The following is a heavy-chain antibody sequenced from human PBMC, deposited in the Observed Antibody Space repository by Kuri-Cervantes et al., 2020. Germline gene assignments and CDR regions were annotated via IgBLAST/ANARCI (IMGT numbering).Heavy chain of an antibody. J-gene: IGHJ4*02. V-gene: IGHV3-7*01. CDR1: GFTFSSYW. CDR3: AREWSGYYDSSGYMAAYFDY. D-gene: IGHD3-22*01. Sequence: GESLKISCAASGFTFSSYWMSWVRQVPGKGLEWVANIKQDGSEKYYVDSVKGRFTISRDNAKDSLYLQMNSLRAEDTAAYYCAREWSGYYDSSGYMAAYFDYWGQGTLVTVSS. CDR2: IKQDGSEK.